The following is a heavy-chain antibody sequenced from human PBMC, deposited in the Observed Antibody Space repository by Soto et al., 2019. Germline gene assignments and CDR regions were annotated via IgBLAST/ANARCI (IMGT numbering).Heavy chain of an antibody. D-gene: IGHD4-17*01. CDR2: MYHSGST. CDR1: GGSISSGGYS. V-gene: IGHV4-30-2*01. CDR3: ARGRRTTVTLDY. J-gene: IGHJ4*02. Sequence: SETLSLTCAVSGGSISSGGYSWSWIRQPPGKGLEWIGYMYHSGSTYYNPSLKSRVTISVDTSKNQFSLKLSSVTAADTAVCYCARGRRTTVTLDYWGQGTLVTVSS.